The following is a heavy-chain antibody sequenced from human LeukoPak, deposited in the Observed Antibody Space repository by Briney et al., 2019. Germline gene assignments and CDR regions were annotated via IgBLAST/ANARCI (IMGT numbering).Heavy chain of an antibody. Sequence: SVKVSCKASGGTFSSYAISWVRQAPGQGLEWMGGIIPIFGTANYAQKFQGRVTITADESTSTAYMELSSLRSEDTAVYYCARALGPGHASDIWGQGTMVSVSS. CDR2: IIPIFGTA. CDR3: ARALGPGHASDI. V-gene: IGHV1-69*01. CDR1: GGTFSSYA. D-gene: IGHD1-14*01. J-gene: IGHJ3*02.